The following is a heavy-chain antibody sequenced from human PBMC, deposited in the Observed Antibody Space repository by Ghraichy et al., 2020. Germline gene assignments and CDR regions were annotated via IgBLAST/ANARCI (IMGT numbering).Heavy chain of an antibody. D-gene: IGHD6-13*01. CDR3: ARGRIAAAGEYYFDY. J-gene: IGHJ4*02. V-gene: IGHV3-21*01. CDR2: ISSSSTYI. CDR1: GLTFSSYS. Sequence: GGSLRLSCAASGLTFSSYSMNWVRQAPGKGLEWVSSISSSSTYIYYADSVKGRFTISRDNAKNSLYLQMNSLRAEDTAVYYCARGRIAAAGEYYFDYWGQGTLVTVSS.